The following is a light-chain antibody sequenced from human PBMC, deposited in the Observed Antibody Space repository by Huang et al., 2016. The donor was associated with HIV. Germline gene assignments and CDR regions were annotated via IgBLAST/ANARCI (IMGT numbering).Light chain of an antibody. J-gene: IGKJ4*01. Sequence: DIQMTQSPSTLSASIGDRVTITCRASQRITSWLAWYQQKPGKAPKLLIYKASTLHSGVPSRFSGSGSGTDFTLTISSLQPDDFATYYCQQYNAYPLTFGGGTKVEIK. V-gene: IGKV1-5*03. CDR3: QQYNAYPLT. CDR1: QRITSW. CDR2: KAS.